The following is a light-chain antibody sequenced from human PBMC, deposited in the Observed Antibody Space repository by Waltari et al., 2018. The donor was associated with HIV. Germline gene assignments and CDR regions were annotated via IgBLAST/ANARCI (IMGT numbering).Light chain of an antibody. CDR2: KDK. CDR3: SSTDSSGTVV. V-gene: IGLV3-25*03. CDR1: VLPNEH. Sequence: SFELPQPPSLYGSPGQTARNTCPGDVLPNEHVSWSRLNPGQPPINLTYKDKARPSGIAERISASTSGTTVTLTISGAQAEDEADYICSSTDSSGTVVFGGGTRLTVL. J-gene: IGLJ2*01.